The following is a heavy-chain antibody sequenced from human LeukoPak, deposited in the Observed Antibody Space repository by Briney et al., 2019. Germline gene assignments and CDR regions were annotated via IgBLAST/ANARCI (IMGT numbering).Heavy chain of an antibody. Sequence: GGSLRLSCEASGFTFSNYWMHWVRQAPGKGLMWVSRSSSGSSTTFADSVKGRFTISRDNAKSTLYLQMNSLGAEDTAVYYCTRRRDGAHEGFDDWGLGTLVTVSS. J-gene: IGHJ4*02. CDR1: GFTFSNYW. CDR3: TRRRDGAHEGFDD. D-gene: IGHD5-24*01. V-gene: IGHV3-74*01. CDR2: SSSGSST.